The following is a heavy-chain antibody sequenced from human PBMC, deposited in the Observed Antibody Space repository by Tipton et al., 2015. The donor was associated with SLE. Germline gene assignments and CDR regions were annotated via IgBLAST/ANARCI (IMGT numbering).Heavy chain of an antibody. J-gene: IGHJ6*02. V-gene: IGHV4-34*01. CDR3: ARGGAYYYYGMDV. D-gene: IGHD3-16*01. Sequence: LRLSCAVYGGSFSGYYWSWIRQPPGKGLEWIGEINHSGSTNYNPSLKSRVTISVDTSKNQFSLKLSSVTAADTAVYYCARGGAYYYYGMDVWGQGTTVTVSS. CDR1: GGSFSGYY. CDR2: INHSGST.